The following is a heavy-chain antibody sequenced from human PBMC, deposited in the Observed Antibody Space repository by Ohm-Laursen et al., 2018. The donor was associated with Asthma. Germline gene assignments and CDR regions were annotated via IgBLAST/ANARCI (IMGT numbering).Heavy chain of an antibody. D-gene: IGHD3-22*01. V-gene: IGHV3-7*03. CDR2: IKQDGSEK. Sequence: SLRLSCSASGFTFSSYWMSWVRQAPGKGLEWVANIKQDGSEKYYVDSVKGRFTISRDNAKNSLYLQMNSLRAEDTAVYYCAREGVNYYDSSGYLEYWGQGTLVTVSS. CDR3: AREGVNYYDSSGYLEY. J-gene: IGHJ4*02. CDR1: GFTFSSYW.